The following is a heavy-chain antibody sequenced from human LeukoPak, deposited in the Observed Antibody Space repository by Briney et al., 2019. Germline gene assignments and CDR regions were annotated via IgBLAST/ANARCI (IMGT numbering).Heavy chain of an antibody. CDR2: ISSSGSTI. J-gene: IGHJ6*02. CDR3: AREPDARYYDFWSGYMDV. V-gene: IGHV3-48*03. D-gene: IGHD3-3*01. CDR1: GFTFNSYE. Sequence: GGSLRLSCAASGFTFNSYEMNWVRQAPGKGLEWVSYISSSGSTIYYADSVKGRFTISRDNAKNSLYLQMNSLRAEDTAVYYCAREPDARYYDFWSGYMDVWGQGTTVTVSS.